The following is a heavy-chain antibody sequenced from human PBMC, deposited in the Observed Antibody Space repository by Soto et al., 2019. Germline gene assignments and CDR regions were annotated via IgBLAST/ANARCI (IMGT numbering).Heavy chain of an antibody. V-gene: IGHV1-69*01. CDR2: ILPILGTA. D-gene: IGHD4-17*01. CDR3: ATAPTVTTGGVYGMAV. CDR1: GGTFSSYA. Sequence: QVQLVQSGAEVKKPGSSVKVSCKASGGTFSSYAISWVRQAPGQGLEWMGGILPILGTANYAQKFQGRVTITADESTSTTYMELSSLRSEDTAVYYCATAPTVTTGGVYGMAVWGQGTTVTVSS. J-gene: IGHJ6*02.